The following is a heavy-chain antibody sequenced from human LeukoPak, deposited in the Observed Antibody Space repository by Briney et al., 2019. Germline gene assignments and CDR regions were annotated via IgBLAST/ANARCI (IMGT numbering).Heavy chain of an antibody. Sequence: ASVKVSCKASGYTFTGYYMHWVRQAPGQGLEWMGWISPNSGGTNYAQKFQGRVTMTRDTSISTAYMELSRLRSDDTAVYYCARDLVGATPLDPWGQGTLVTVSS. CDR2: ISPNSGGT. CDR3: ARDLVGATPLDP. J-gene: IGHJ5*02. D-gene: IGHD1-26*01. CDR1: GYTFTGYY. V-gene: IGHV1-2*02.